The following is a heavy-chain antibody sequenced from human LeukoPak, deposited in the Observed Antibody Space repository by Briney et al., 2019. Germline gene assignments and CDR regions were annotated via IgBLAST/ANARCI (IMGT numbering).Heavy chain of an antibody. CDR1: GFTLSYYW. D-gene: IGHD1/OR15-1a*01. Sequence: GGSLRLSCAASGFTLSYYWMHWVRQAPGKGLVWVSGINGDGSSTNYADSVKGRFTISRDNAKNTLYLEMNSLRAEDTAVYYCTRDPRNKGFDPWGQGTLVTVSS. CDR2: INGDGSST. CDR3: TRDPRNKGFDP. V-gene: IGHV3-74*01. J-gene: IGHJ5*02.